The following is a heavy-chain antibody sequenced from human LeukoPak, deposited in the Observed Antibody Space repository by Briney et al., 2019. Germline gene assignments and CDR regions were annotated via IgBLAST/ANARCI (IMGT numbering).Heavy chain of an antibody. V-gene: IGHV4-4*07. CDR3: ARGPGGGSYSDAFDI. CDR2: IYTSGST. D-gene: IGHD1-26*01. Sequence: SETLSLTCTVSGGSISSYYWSWIRQPAGKGLEWIGRIYTSGSTSYNPSLKSRVTISMNTSKNQFSLKLSSVTAADTAVYYCARGPGGGSYSDAFDIWGQGTMVTVSS. J-gene: IGHJ3*02. CDR1: GGSISSYY.